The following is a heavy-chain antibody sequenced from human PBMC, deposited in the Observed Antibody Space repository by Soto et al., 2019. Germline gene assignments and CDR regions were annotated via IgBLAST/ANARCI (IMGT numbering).Heavy chain of an antibody. CDR3: ARGSPLTGTPRYGMDV. D-gene: IGHD1-7*01. Sequence: HPGGSLRLSCAASGFTFSSYAMHWVRQAPGKGLEWVAVISYDGSNKYYADSVKGRSTISRDNSKNTLYLQMNSLRAEDTAVYYCARGSPLTGTPRYGMDVWGQGTTVTVSS. V-gene: IGHV3-30-3*01. J-gene: IGHJ6*02. CDR1: GFTFSSYA. CDR2: ISYDGSNK.